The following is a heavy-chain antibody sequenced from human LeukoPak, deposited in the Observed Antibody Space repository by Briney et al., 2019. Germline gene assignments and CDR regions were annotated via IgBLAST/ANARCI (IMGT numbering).Heavy chain of an antibody. J-gene: IGHJ4*02. CDR3: ARGSSWYIPFDY. CDR1: GGSFSGYY. CDR2: INHSGST. Sequence: SETLSLTCAVYGGSFSGYYWSWIRQPPGKGLEWIGEINHSGSTNYNPSLKSRVTISVDTSKNQFSLKLSSVTAADTAVYYCARGSSWYIPFDYWGQGTLVTVSS. D-gene: IGHD6-13*01. V-gene: IGHV4-34*01.